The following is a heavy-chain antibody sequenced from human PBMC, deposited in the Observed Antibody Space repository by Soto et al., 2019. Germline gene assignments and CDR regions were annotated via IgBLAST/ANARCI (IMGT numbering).Heavy chain of an antibody. J-gene: IGHJ6*02. V-gene: IGHV1-69*01. D-gene: IGHD6-6*01. Sequence: QVQLVQSGAEVKKPGSSVKVSCKASGGTFSSYAISWVRQAPGQGLEWMGGIIPIFGTANYAKKFQGRVTITADDSTSTAYMELSSLRSEDTAVYYCARDKRAARRGNYYYGMDVWGQGTTVTVSS. CDR1: GGTFSSYA. CDR2: IIPIFGTA. CDR3: ARDKRAARRGNYYYGMDV.